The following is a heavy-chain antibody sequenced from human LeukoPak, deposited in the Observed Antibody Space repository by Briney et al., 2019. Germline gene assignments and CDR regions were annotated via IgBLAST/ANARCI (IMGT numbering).Heavy chain of an antibody. Sequence: ASVKVSCKASGYTFTSYDINWVRQATGQGLEWMGWMNPNSGNTGYARKFQGRVTMTRNTSISTAYMELSSLRSEDTAVYYCARSDDILTGRGPPDYYYGMDVWGQGTTVTVSS. CDR1: GYTFTSYD. CDR2: MNPNSGNT. D-gene: IGHD3-9*01. CDR3: ARSDDILTGRGPPDYYYGMDV. V-gene: IGHV1-8*01. J-gene: IGHJ6*02.